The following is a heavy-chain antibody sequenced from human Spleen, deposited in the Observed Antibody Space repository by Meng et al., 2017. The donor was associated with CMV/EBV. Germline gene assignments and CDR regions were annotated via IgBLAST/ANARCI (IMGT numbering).Heavy chain of an antibody. CDR1: GGTFSSYA. Sequence: SSVKVSCKASGGTFSSYAISWVRQAPGQGLEWMGGINPIFGTANYAQKFQGRVTITTDESKSTAYMELSSLRSEDTAVYYCARTSLFGELLFFEYYFDYWGQGTLVTVSS. D-gene: IGHD3-10*02. CDR3: ARTSLFGELLFFEYYFDY. J-gene: IGHJ4*02. CDR2: INPIFGTA. V-gene: IGHV1-69*05.